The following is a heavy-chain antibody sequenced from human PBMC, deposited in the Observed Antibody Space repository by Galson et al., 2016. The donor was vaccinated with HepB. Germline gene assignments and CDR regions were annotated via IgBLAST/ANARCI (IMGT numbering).Heavy chain of an antibody. CDR2: INHSGST. J-gene: IGHJ6*03. CDR3: ARSDNPNYGDYASAYYYMDV. D-gene: IGHD4-17*01. Sequence: ETLSLTCAVNGGSFSGYYWSWIRQPPGKGLEWIGEINHSGSTNYNPSIKSPVTISVDTSKNQFSLKLSSVTAADTAVYYCARSDNPNYGDYASAYYYMDVWGKGTTVTVSS. CDR1: GGSFSGYY. V-gene: IGHV4-34*01.